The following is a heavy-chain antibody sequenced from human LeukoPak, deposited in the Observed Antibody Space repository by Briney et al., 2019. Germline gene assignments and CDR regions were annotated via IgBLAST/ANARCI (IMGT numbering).Heavy chain of an antibody. CDR3: ARVGYSYAFDI. CDR1: GGSIRSGDYY. V-gene: IGHV4-30-4*01. Sequence: SETLSLTCTVSGGSIRSGDYYWSWIRQPPGKGLEWIGYIYYSGSTYYNPSLKSRVTISVDTSKNQFSLKLSSVTAADTAVYYCARVGYSYAFDIWGQGTMVTVSS. J-gene: IGHJ3*02. D-gene: IGHD5-18*01. CDR2: IYYSGST.